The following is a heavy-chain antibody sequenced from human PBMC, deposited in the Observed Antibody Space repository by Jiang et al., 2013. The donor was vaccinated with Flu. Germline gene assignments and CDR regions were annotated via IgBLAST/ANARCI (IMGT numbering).Heavy chain of an antibody. V-gene: IGHV3-30*01. J-gene: IGHJ4*02. D-gene: IGHD2-21*01. CDR3: ARDLSHI. Sequence: FTISRDNSKNTLYLQMNSLRAEDTAVYYCARDLSHIWGQGTLVTVSS.